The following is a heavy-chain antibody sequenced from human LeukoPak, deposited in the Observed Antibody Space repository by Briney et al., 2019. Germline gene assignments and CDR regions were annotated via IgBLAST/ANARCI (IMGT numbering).Heavy chain of an antibody. CDR3: AKEPDVTVAGPFAS. D-gene: IGHD6-19*01. V-gene: IGHV3-23*01. J-gene: IGHJ4*02. Sequence: PGGSLRLSCAASGFTFRSYAMSWVRQASGKGLEWVSGISGSGGFIYYPDSVKGRFTISRDNSNNTLYLQMNSLRGDDSAVYYCAKEPDVTVAGPFASWGQGILVTVSS. CDR1: GFTFRSYA. CDR2: ISGSGGFI.